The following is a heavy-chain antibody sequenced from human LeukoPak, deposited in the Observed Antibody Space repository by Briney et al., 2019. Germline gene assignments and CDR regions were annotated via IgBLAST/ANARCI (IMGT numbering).Heavy chain of an antibody. J-gene: IGHJ4*02. CDR1: GFTFSTYA. Sequence: GALRLSCAASGFTFSTYAMKWVRQAPGKGLEWVSAISGSGGITYYADSVKGRFATSRDNSKNTLYLQMSSLRAEDTAVYFCAIHSDTAMAVYWGQGTLVTVSS. V-gene: IGHV3-23*01. D-gene: IGHD5-18*01. CDR3: AIHSDTAMAVY. CDR2: ISGSGGIT.